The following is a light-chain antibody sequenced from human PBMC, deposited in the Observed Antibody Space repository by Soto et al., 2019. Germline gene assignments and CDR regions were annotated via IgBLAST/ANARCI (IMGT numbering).Light chain of an antibody. Sequence: EIVLTQSPGTLSLSPWERATLSCRASQSVSSSYLAWYQQKPGQAPRLLIYGASSRATGIPDRFSGSGSGTDFTLTISRLEPEDFAVYYCQQYGSSLNFGGGTKVDIK. J-gene: IGKJ4*01. V-gene: IGKV3-20*01. CDR1: QSVSSSY. CDR3: QQYGSSLN. CDR2: GAS.